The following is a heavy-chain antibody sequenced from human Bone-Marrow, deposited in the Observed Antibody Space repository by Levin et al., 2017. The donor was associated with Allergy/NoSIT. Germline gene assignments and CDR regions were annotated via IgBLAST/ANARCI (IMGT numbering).Heavy chain of an antibody. CDR1: GYTFTSYG. CDR2: ISAYNGNT. CDR3: ARDRGWAARPPPVHWFDP. Sequence: GESLKISCKASGYTFTSYGISWVRQAPGQGLEWMGWISAYNGNTNYAQKLQGRVTMTTDTSTSTAYMELRSLRSDDTAVYYCARDRGWAARPPPVHWFDPWGQGTLVTVSS. V-gene: IGHV1-18*01. D-gene: IGHD6-6*01. J-gene: IGHJ5*02.